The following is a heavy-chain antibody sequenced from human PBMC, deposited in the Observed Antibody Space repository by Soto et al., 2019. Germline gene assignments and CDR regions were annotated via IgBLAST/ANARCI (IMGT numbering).Heavy chain of an antibody. J-gene: IGHJ6*02. CDR1: GFTFDDYT. CDR2: ISWDGGST. V-gene: IGHV3-43*01. D-gene: IGHD1-20*01. CDR3: AKDLGYNWNDAPAGYYYYYGMDV. Sequence: GGSLRLSCAASGFTFDDYTMHWVRQAPGKGLEWVSLISWDGGSTYYADSVKGRFNISRDNSKNSLYLLMNSLRTEDTALYYCAKDLGYNWNDAPAGYYYYYGMDVWGQGTTVTVSS.